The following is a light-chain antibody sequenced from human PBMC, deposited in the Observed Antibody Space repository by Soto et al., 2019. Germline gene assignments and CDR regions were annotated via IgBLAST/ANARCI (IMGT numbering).Light chain of an antibody. CDR2: AVS. Sequence: QPVLTQPASVSGSPGQSITISCTGTSSDVDGYKYVSWYQQHPGKAPKLMIYAVSNRPSGVSNRFSGSKSGDTASLTISGFQAEDEADYYCSSYTSRSTFWVFGGGTKLTVL. V-gene: IGLV2-14*01. J-gene: IGLJ3*02. CDR3: SSYTSRSTFWV. CDR1: SSDVDGYKY.